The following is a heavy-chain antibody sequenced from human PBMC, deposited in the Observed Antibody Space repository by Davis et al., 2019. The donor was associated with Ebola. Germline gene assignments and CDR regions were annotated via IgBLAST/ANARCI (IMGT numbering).Heavy chain of an antibody. D-gene: IGHD1-26*01. CDR3: AGGWGELLRGVPYYYYGMDV. CDR2: INHSGST. V-gene: IGHV4-34*01. Sequence: MPSETLSLTCAVYGGSFSGYYWSWIRQPPGKGLEWIGEINHSGSTNYNPSLKSRVTISVDTSKNQFSLKLSSVTAADTAVYYCAGGWGELLRGVPYYYYGMDVWGQGTTVTVSS. CDR1: GGSFSGYY. J-gene: IGHJ6*02.